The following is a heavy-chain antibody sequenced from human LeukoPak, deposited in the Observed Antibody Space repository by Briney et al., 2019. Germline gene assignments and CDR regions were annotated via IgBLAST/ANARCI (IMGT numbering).Heavy chain of an antibody. Sequence: ASVKVSCKASGGTFSSYAISWVRQAPGQGLEWMGWISAYNGNTNYAQKLLGRVTMTTDTSTSTAYMELRSLRSDDTAVYYCARDLVRGYSGYGYWGQGTLVTVSS. CDR1: GGTFSSYA. CDR3: ARDLVRGYSGYGY. CDR2: ISAYNGNT. J-gene: IGHJ4*02. D-gene: IGHD5-12*01. V-gene: IGHV1-18*01.